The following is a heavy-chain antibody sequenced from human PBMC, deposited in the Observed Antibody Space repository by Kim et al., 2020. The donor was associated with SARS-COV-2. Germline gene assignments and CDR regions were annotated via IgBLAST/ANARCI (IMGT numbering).Heavy chain of an antibody. CDR3: AKGDYYGSGSYYWGFDY. D-gene: IGHD3-10*01. Sequence: VEGRFTIPRDNSKNTLYLQRNGLRAEDRAVYYCAKGDYYGSGSYYWGFDYWGQGTLVTVSS. J-gene: IGHJ4*02. V-gene: IGHV3-30*02.